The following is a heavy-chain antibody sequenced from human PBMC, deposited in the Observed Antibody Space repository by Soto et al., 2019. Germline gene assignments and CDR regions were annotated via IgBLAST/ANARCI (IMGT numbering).Heavy chain of an antibody. J-gene: IGHJ4*02. CDR1: GFTFSYYG. Sequence: HVQLVESGGGVVQPGTSLRLSCVASGFTFSYYGIHWVRQAPGKGLEWVAVTWSGERGEYYADSVRGRFTISRDNSKTTVSLQMNSLRVEDAAVYYCAKDDDTSSHYSLLDFRGQGTLVTVSS. CDR2: TWSGERGE. V-gene: IGHV3-33*06. D-gene: IGHD3-22*01. CDR3: AKDDDTSSHYSLLDF.